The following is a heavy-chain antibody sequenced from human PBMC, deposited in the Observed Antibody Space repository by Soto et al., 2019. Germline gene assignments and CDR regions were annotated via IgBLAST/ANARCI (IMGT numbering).Heavy chain of an antibody. CDR1: GFTFSSYE. J-gene: IGHJ4*02. D-gene: IGHD2-2*01. CDR2: ISSGGSSI. V-gene: IGHV3-48*03. CDR3: VRDIGVGPAGFDY. Sequence: GGSLRLSCAASGFTFSSYEMNWVRQAPGKGLEWVSHISSGGSSIYYADSVKGRFTISRDNAKNSVYLQMNSLRAEDTAVYYCVRDIGVGPAGFDYWGQGTLVTVSS.